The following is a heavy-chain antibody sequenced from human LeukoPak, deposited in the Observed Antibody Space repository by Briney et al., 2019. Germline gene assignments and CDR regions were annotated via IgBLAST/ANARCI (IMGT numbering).Heavy chain of an antibody. CDR1: GFTFSSYG. J-gene: IGHJ6*02. Sequence: GGSLRLSCAASGFTFSSYGMHWVRQAPGKGLEWVAVISYDGSNKYYADSVKGRFTISRDNSKNTLYLQMNSLRAEDTAVYYCAKDLGVAGPARLLGYGMDVWGQGTTATVSS. V-gene: IGHV3-30*18. CDR2: ISYDGSNK. D-gene: IGHD3-3*01. CDR3: AKDLGVAGPARLLGYGMDV.